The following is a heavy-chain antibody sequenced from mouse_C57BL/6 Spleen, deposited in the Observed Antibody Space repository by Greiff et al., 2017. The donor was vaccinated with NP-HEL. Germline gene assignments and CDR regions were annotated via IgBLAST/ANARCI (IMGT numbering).Heavy chain of an antibody. Sequence: VKLQQPGAELVMPGASVKLSCKASGYTFTSYWMHWVKQRPGQGLEWIGEIDPSDSYTNYNQKFKGKSTLTVDKSSSTAYMQLSSLTSEDSAVYYCARGWLLRGFAYWGQGTLVTVSA. V-gene: IGHV1-69*01. CDR1: GYTFTSYW. CDR3: ARGWLLRGFAY. CDR2: IDPSDSYT. D-gene: IGHD2-3*01. J-gene: IGHJ3*01.